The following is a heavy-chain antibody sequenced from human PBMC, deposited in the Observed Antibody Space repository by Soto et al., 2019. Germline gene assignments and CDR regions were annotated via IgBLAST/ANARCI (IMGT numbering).Heavy chain of an antibody. Sequence: SETLSLTCTVSGGSISSYYWSWIRQPPGKGLEWIGYIYYSGSTNYNPSLKSRVTISVDTSKNQFSLKLSSVTAADTAVYYCARGLRYFYILTGRKNRFDPCGQRTMVPVSS. D-gene: IGHD3-9*01. CDR1: GGSISSYY. V-gene: IGHV4-59*01. J-gene: IGHJ5*02. CDR3: ARGLRYFYILTGRKNRFDP. CDR2: IYYSGST.